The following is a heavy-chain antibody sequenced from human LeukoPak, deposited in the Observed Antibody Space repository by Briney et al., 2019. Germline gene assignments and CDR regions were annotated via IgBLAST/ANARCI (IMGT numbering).Heavy chain of an antibody. Sequence: PSETLSLTCAASGYSISSDYYWGWIRQPPGRGLEWIASIYRSGRTYYNPSLKSRVTISLDTSKNQFSLKGNSVTAADTAVYFCPRDRGAGSSPMAYWGQGTLVTVSS. CDR1: GYSISSDYY. D-gene: IGHD6-6*01. CDR3: PRDRGAGSSPMAY. CDR2: IYRSGRT. J-gene: IGHJ4*02. V-gene: IGHV4-38-2*02.